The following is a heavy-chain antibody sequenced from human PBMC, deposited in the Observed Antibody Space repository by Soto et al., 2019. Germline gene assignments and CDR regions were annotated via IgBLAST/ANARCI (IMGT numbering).Heavy chain of an antibody. V-gene: IGHV3-23*01. CDR1: GFTFSSYA. CDR2: ISGSGGST. Sequence: PGGSLRLSCAASGFTFSSYAMSWVRQAPGKGLEWVSAISGSGGSTYYADSVKGRFTISRDNSKNTLYLQMNSLRAEDTAVYYCAKIPGSSWYYYYGMDAWGQGTTVTVSS. D-gene: IGHD6-13*01. J-gene: IGHJ6*02. CDR3: AKIPGSSWYYYYGMDA.